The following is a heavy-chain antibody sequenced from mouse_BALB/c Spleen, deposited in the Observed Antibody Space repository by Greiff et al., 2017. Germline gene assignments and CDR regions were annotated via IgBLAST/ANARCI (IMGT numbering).Heavy chain of an antibody. CDR1: GFAFSSYT. CDR2: ISSGGSYT. Sequence: EVQGVESGGGLVKPGGSLKLSCAASGFAFSSYTMSWVRQTPEKRLEWVATISSGGSYTYYPDSVKGRFTISRDNAKNTLYLQMSSLKSEDTAMYYCTRDHYYGSSAWFAYWGQGTLVTVS. V-gene: IGHV5-6-4*01. CDR3: TRDHYYGSSAWFAY. J-gene: IGHJ3*01. D-gene: IGHD1-1*01.